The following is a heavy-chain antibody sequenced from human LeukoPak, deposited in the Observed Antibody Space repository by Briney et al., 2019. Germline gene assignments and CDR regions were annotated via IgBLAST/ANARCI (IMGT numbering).Heavy chain of an antibody. CDR1: GYTFTSQG. Sequence: ASVKVSCKASGYTFTSQGINWVRQAPGQGLEWMGWITGYNGNTKYAQKLQGRVTMTTDTSTSTAYMELRSLTSDDTAVYYCAREWELPYFDYWGQGTLVTVSS. J-gene: IGHJ4*02. CDR3: AREWELPYFDY. D-gene: IGHD1-26*01. V-gene: IGHV1-18*01. CDR2: ITGYNGNT.